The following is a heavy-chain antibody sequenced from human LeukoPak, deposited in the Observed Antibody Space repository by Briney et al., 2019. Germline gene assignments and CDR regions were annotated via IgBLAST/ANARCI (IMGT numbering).Heavy chain of an antibody. CDR3: AKSEGAYSSSWDGGYADY. CDR2: IGGSGGGGT. Sequence: GGSLRLSCAASGFTVSSNYMSWVRQAPGKGLEWVSTIGGSGGGGTYYADSVKGRFTISRDNSKNTLYLQMNSLRAEDTAVYYCAKSEGAYSSSWDGGYADYWGQGTLVTVSS. D-gene: IGHD6-13*01. V-gene: IGHV3-23*01. CDR1: GFTVSSNY. J-gene: IGHJ4*02.